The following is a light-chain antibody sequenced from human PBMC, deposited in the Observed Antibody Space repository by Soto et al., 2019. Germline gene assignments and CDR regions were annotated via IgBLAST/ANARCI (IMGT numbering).Light chain of an antibody. Sequence: QSVLTQPPSVSGAPGQRVTIPCTGSSSNIGSFYDVHWYQQLPGTVPKLLIYSDNNRPSGVPDRFSGSKSGTAASLAITGLQAEDEADYYCQSYDNSLNHVVFGGGPQLTVL. CDR2: SDN. CDR1: SSNIGSFYD. CDR3: QSYDNSLNHVV. J-gene: IGLJ2*01. V-gene: IGLV1-40*01.